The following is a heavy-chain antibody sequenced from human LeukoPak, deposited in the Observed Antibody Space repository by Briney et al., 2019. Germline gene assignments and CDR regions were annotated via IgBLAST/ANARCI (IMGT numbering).Heavy chain of an antibody. V-gene: IGHV1-2*06. CDR3: AGEDNSSGYRPFDI. CDR2: INPNNGGT. Sequence: ASVKVSCKASGYTFTGYYIHWVRQAPGQGLEWMGRINPNNGGTNYAQKFQGRVTMTRDMSMSAAYMELSRLRSVDTAVYYCAGEDNSSGYRPFDIWGQGTMVTVPS. CDR1: GYTFTGYY. D-gene: IGHD3-22*01. J-gene: IGHJ3*02.